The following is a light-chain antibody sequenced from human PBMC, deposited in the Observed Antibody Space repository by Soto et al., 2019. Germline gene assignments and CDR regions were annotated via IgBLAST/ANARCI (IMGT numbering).Light chain of an antibody. J-gene: IGKJ1*01. CDR1: QSIGSW. CDR2: KAA. CDR3: QRYNSYAA. Sequence: DIQKTQSPSTLSASVGDRVTITCRASQSIGSWLAWFQQKPGKAPKVLVYKAASLDSGVPSRFSGSGSGTAFMLPSSRRQPYEFATYYWQRYNSYAAFGQGTKVEIK. V-gene: IGKV1-5*03.